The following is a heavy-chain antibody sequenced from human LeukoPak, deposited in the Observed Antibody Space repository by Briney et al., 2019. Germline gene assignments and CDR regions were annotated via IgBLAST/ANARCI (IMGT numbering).Heavy chain of an antibody. V-gene: IGHV3-21*01. D-gene: IGHD6-19*01. CDR3: ARKAVAVGIDY. J-gene: IGHJ4*02. CDR1: GFTFGSYS. CDR2: ITSSSNYK. Sequence: GGSLRLSCAASGFTFGSYSMNWVRQAPGKGLEWVSSITSSSNYKCYADSAKGRFTISRDNSKNSLSLQMNSLRAEDTAVYYCARKAVAVGIDYWGQGTLVTVSS.